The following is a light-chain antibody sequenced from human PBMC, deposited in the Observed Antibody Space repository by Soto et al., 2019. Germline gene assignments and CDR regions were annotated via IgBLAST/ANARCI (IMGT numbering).Light chain of an antibody. CDR1: QTITSNF. J-gene: IGKJ3*01. CDR3: QQYGDSPPFT. CDR2: GAS. V-gene: IGKV3-20*01. Sequence: EIVLTQSPGTLSLSPGERATLSCRASQTITSNFLAWYQQKPGQAPRPLMYGASSRATGIPDRFSGGGSETEFTLTISRLEPEDFAVYYCQQYGDSPPFTFGPGTKVDIK.